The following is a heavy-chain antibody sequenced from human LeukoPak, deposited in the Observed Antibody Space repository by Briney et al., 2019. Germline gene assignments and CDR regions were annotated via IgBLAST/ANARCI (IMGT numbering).Heavy chain of an antibody. CDR3: ARGKGSGWTFDY. D-gene: IGHD6-19*01. J-gene: IGHJ4*02. V-gene: IGHV4-34*01. CDR1: GGSFSGYY. CDR2: INHSGST. Sequence: ASETLSLTCAVYGGSFSGYYWTWIRQPPGKGLEWIGEINHSGSTNYNPSLKSRVTISVDTSKNQFSLKLSSVTAADTAVYYCARGKGSGWTFDYWGQGTLVTVSS.